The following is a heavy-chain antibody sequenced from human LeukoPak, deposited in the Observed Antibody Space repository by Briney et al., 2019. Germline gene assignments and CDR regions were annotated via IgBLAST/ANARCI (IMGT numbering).Heavy chain of an antibody. V-gene: IGHV3-7*01. J-gene: IGHJ4*02. CDR2: IKPDGSEK. CDR3: ARDKEYCSGGSCYFGSSFDF. CDR1: GFTFSNYW. D-gene: IGHD2-15*01. Sequence: GSLRLPFAAPGFTFSNYWMSWVPQAPGKGPEWVANIKPDGSEKYSVDSVTGRFTISRDNPKNSLYLQMNNLRGEDTAIYYCARDKEYCSGGSCYFGSSFDFWGQGTLVSVSS.